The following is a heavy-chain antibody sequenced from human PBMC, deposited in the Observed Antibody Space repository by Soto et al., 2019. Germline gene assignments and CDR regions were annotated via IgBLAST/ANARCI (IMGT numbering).Heavy chain of an antibody. CDR3: AREGDGYNGAYYYGMDV. V-gene: IGHV1-69*12. CDR2: IIPIFGTA. CDR1: GGTFSSYA. J-gene: IGHJ6*02. Sequence: QVQLVQSGAEVKKPGSSVKVSCKASGGTFSSYAISWVRQAPGQGLEWMGGIIPIFGTANYAQKFQGRVTITADESTSKAYMELSSLRSEDTAVYYCAREGDGYNGAYYYGMDVWGQGTTVTVSS. D-gene: IGHD5-12*01.